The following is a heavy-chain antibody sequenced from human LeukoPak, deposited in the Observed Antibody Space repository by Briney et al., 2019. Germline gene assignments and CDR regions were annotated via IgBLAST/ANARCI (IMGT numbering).Heavy chain of an antibody. V-gene: IGHV3-48*04. CDR1: GFTFSSYW. Sequence: PGGSLRLSCAASGFTFSSYWMSWVRQAPGKGLEWVSYISSSSSTIYYADSVKGRFTISRDNAKNSLYLQMNSLRAEDTAVYYCARDPHYYDSSGAPYFQHWGQGTLVTVSS. J-gene: IGHJ1*01. CDR3: ARDPHYYDSSGAPYFQH. CDR2: ISSSSSTI. D-gene: IGHD3-22*01.